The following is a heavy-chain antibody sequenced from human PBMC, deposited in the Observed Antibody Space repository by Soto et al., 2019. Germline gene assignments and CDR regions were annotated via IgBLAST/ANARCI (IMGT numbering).Heavy chain of an antibody. CDR2: ISAYNGNT. CDR1: GYTFTSYG. CDR3: ASTPDTMFVVVINNGMDV. D-gene: IGHD3-3*01. Sequence: ASVKVSCKASGYTFTSYGISWVRQAPGQGLEWMGWISAYNGNTNYAQKLQGRVTMTTDTSTSTAYKELRSLRSDDTAVYYGASTPDTMFVVVINNGMDVWGQGTTVTVSS. J-gene: IGHJ6*02. V-gene: IGHV1-18*04.